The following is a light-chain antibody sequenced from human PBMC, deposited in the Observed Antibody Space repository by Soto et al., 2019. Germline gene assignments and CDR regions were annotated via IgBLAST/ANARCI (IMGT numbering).Light chain of an antibody. Sequence: SVLTQPPSVSGAPGQRVTMSCTGSSSNIGAGYDVHWYQQLPGTAPKLLIYGNSNRPSGVPDRFSGSKSGTSASLAITGLQAEDEADYYCQSYDSSLSGFYVFGTGTKLTVL. V-gene: IGLV1-40*01. CDR2: GNS. J-gene: IGLJ1*01. CDR1: SSNIGAGYD. CDR3: QSYDSSLSGFYV.